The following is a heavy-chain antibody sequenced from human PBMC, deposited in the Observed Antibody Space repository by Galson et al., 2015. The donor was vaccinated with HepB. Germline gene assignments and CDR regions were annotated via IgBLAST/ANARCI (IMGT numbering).Heavy chain of an antibody. J-gene: IGHJ4*02. V-gene: IGHV4-34*01. Sequence: ETLSLTCAVYGGSFSGYYWSWIRQPPGKGLEWIGEINHSGSTNYNPSLKSRVTISVDTSMNQFFLKLSSVTAADTAVYYCARGRTRVVQQWLGARLLFDYWGQGTLVTVSS. CDR2: INHSGST. D-gene: IGHD6-19*01. CDR3: ARGRTRVVQQWLGARLLFDY. CDR1: GGSFSGYY.